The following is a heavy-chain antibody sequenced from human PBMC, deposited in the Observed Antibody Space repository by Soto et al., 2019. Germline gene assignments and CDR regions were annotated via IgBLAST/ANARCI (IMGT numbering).Heavy chain of an antibody. V-gene: IGHV4-4*07. J-gene: IGHJ6*02. D-gene: IGHD5-12*01. Sequence: QVHLQESGPGLVKPSETLSLTCSVSGASVNSYSWSWIRQSAGKGLEWIGRIYTSASTNYSPSFMGRVTLSVDTSENQVFLKLTSVAAADTAIYYCAKDREEGYNFYYGMDVWGQGATVTVSS. CDR1: GASVNSYS. CDR3: AKDREEGYNFYYGMDV. CDR2: IYTSAST.